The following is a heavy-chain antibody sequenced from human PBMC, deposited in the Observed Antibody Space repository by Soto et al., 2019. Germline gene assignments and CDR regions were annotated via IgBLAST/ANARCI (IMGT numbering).Heavy chain of an antibody. CDR1: GGSFNYY. D-gene: IGHD3-3*01. CDR2: INHSGTT. J-gene: IGHJ4*02. V-gene: IGHV4-34*01. Sequence: QVQLLQWTAGLLKPAETLSLTCGVSGGSFNYYWSWIRQPPGEGLEWIGEINHSGTTNYNPSLESRLSMSVDTSKKQVSLKLRYVTVADTAVYYCARGGVWFGDLMGLWGQGTLVIVSP. CDR3: ARGGVWFGDLMGL.